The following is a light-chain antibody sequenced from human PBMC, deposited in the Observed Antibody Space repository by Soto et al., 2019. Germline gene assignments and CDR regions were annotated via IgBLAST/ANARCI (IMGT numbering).Light chain of an antibody. J-gene: IGKJ5*01. CDR3: QQLNSYPLT. Sequence: IQLTQSPSSLSASVGDAVTIPCRASQGISSYLAWYQQKPGKAPKLLIYAASTLKSGVPSRFSGSGSGTDFTLTISSLQPEDFATYYCQQLNSYPLTLGQGTRLEIK. CDR2: AAS. CDR1: QGISSY. V-gene: IGKV1-9*01.